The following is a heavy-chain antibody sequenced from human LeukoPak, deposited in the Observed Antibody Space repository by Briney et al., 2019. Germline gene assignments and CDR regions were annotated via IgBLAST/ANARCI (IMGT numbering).Heavy chain of an antibody. V-gene: IGHV6-1*01. CDR2: TYYRSKRYN. CDR1: GDSVSSNSAA. D-gene: IGHD5-18*01. J-gene: IGHJ4*02. Sequence: SQTLSPTCAISGDSVSSNSAAGNWIRQSPSRGLEWLGRTYYRSKRYNDYAVSVKSRITINPDTSENHFSLQLNSVTPEDTAVYYCARGYGYYFDYWGQGTLVTVSS. CDR3: ARGYGYYFDY.